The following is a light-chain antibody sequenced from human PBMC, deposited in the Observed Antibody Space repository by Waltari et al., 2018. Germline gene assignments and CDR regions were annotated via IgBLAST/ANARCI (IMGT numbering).Light chain of an antibody. J-gene: IGKJ2*01. Sequence: EIVLPHPPATLSSSPGERAPLSGRASQSVSSYLAWYQQKPGQAPRLLIYDASNRATGIPARFSGSGSGTDFTLTISSLEPEDFAVYYCQQRSNWPMYTFGQGTKLEIK. CDR3: QQRSNWPMYT. CDR2: DAS. V-gene: IGKV3-11*01. CDR1: QSVSSY.